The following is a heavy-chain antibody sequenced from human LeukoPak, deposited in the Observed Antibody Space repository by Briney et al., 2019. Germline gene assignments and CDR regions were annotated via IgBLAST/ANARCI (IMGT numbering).Heavy chain of an antibody. J-gene: IGHJ5*02. V-gene: IGHV4-39*07. D-gene: IGHD2-2*01. CDR1: GGSISSSSYY. CDR3: ARRIVVVPAAVFDP. CDR2: IYCSGST. Sequence: PSETLSLTCTVSGGSISSSSYYWGWIRQPPGKGLEWIGSIYCSGSTYYNPSLKSRVTISVDTSKNQFSLKLSSVTAADTAVYYCARRIVVVPAAVFDPWGQGTLVTVSS.